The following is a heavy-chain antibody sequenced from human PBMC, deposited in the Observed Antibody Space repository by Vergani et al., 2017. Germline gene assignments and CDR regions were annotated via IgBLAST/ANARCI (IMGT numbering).Heavy chain of an antibody. Sequence: QVQLVESGGGVVQPGRSLRLSCAASGFTFSSYAMHWVRQAPGKGLEWVAVISYDGSNKYYADSVKGRFTISRDNSKNTLYLQMNSLRAEDTAVYYCARDSNSGRGGGNXPKFWGQGTLVTVSS. V-gene: IGHV3-30*01. CDR1: GFTFSSYA. CDR3: ARDSNSGRGGGNXPKF. D-gene: IGHD2/OR15-2a*01. CDR2: ISYDGSNK. J-gene: IGHJ4*02.